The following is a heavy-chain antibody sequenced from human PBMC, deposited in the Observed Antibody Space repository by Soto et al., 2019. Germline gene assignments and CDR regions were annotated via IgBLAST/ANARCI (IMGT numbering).Heavy chain of an antibody. J-gene: IGHJ6*02. CDR3: ARHEPYSSGWFFGYYYYGMDV. CDR1: GGSISSSSYY. CDR2: IYYSGST. Sequence: SETLSLTCTVSGGSISSSSYYWGWIRQPPGKGLEWIGSIYYSGSTYYNPSLKSRVTISVDTSKNQFSLKLSSVTAADTAVYYCARHEPYSSGWFFGYYYYGMDVWGQGTTVTVSS. V-gene: IGHV4-39*01. D-gene: IGHD6-19*01.